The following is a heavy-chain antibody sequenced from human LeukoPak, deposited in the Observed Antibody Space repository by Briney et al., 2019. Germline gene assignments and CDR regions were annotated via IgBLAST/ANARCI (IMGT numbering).Heavy chain of an antibody. CDR2: MNPHSGET. Sequence: ASVKVSCKTSGYRFTSYTLHWVRQAPGQGLEWLGWMNPHSGETNNAQKFQGRVTMTRYTSISVAYMELSSLRSDDTAVYYCARGMAAEAFQNWGQGTLVTVSS. V-gene: IGHV1-2*02. CDR3: ARGMAAEAFQN. CDR1: GYRFTSYT. D-gene: IGHD5-24*01. J-gene: IGHJ1*01.